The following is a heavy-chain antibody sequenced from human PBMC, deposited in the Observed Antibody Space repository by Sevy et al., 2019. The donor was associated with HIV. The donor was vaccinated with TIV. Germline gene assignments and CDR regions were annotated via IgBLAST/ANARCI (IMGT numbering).Heavy chain of an antibody. D-gene: IGHD4-17*01. CDR1: GFTFSDYY. V-gene: IGHV3-11*06. CDR2: ISSSSSYI. Sequence: GGSLRLSCAASGFTFSDYYMSWIRQAPGKGLEWLSYISSSSSYITYADSVKGRFTISRDNAKNSLYLQMNSLRAEDTALYYCARAIKRQYGDSLDYWGQGTLVTVSS. CDR3: ARAIKRQYGDSLDY. J-gene: IGHJ4*02.